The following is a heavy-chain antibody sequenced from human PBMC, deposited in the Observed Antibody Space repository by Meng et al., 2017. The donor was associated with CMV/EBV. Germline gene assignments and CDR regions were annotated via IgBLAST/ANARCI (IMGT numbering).Heavy chain of an antibody. D-gene: IGHD2-2*01. Sequence: GGSLRLSCAVSGFTFSSYGMHWVRQAPGKGLEWVAVIWYDGSNKYYADSVKGRFTISRDNSKHTLYLQMNSLRAEDTAVYYCAKDFRDIVVVPAAEQNYYYCGMDVWGQGTTVTVSS. CDR1: GFTFSSYG. CDR3: AKDFRDIVVVPAAEQNYYYCGMDV. V-gene: IGHV3-33*06. J-gene: IGHJ6*02. CDR2: IWYDGSNK.